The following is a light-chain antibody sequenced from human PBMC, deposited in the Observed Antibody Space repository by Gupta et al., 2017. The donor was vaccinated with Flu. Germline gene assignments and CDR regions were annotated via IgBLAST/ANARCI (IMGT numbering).Light chain of an antibody. Sequence: QSALTQPASVSGSPGQSITISCTGTSSDIGSYNYVSWYQQYPANVPILLIYEVSYRPSGISVCFSGYKSANTASLTISGLQADDEADYYCNSYTSSVMVFGGGTKLTVL. J-gene: IGLJ3*02. CDR2: EVS. CDR1: SSDIGSYNY. V-gene: IGLV2-14*01. CDR3: NSYTSSVMV.